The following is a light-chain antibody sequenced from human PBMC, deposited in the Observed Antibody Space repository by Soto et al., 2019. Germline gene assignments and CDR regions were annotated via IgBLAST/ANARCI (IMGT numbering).Light chain of an antibody. CDR3: QKYNGAPLT. J-gene: IGKJ3*01. CDR1: QAIGNY. V-gene: IGKV1-27*01. CDR2: AAS. Sequence: DIQVTQFPSSLSASVGDRITITCRASQAIGNYLAWYQQKPGKVPKLLIYAASTLQSGVPSRFSGSRSGTDFTLTVSSLQPEDVATYYCQKYNGAPLTFGPGTKV.